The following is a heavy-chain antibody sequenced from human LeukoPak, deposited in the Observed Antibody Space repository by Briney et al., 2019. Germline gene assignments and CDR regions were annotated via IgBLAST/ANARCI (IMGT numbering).Heavy chain of an antibody. J-gene: IGHJ4*02. CDR3: ARGSRWLQFDY. D-gene: IGHD5-24*01. V-gene: IGHV4-34*01. CDR1: GGSFSGYY. CDR2: IIHSGST. Sequence: SSENLSRTCAGYGGSFSGYYWSWIRQPPGKGLKGMGEIIHSGSTNYNPSPKSRATISVDTSKNQYSPKLSSVTAADTAVYYCARGSRWLQFDYWGQGTLVTVSS.